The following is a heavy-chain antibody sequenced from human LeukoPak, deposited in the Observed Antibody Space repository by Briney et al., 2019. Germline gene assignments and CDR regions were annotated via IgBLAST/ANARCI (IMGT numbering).Heavy chain of an antibody. CDR3: AKGITIFGGFDY. CDR2: VSGSGGST. D-gene: IGHD3-3*01. V-gene: IGHV3-23*01. J-gene: IGHJ4*02. Sequence: GGSLRLSCAASGFNFNNYAMSWVRQAPGKGLEWVSVVSGSGGSTYYADSVKGRFTISRDNSQHTLYLQMDSLRAEDTAVYYCAKGITIFGGFDYWGQGTLVAVSS. CDR1: GFNFNNYA.